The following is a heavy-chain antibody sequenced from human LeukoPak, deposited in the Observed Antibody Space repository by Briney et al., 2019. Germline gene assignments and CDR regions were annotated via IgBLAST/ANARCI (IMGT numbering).Heavy chain of an antibody. Sequence: GSLRLSCAASGFTFSSYAMTWVRQAPGKGLEWVSSFSFNGESTYYADSAKGRFTISRDNSKNTLYLQMNSLRAEDTAVYYCAKSPHEWPSQNDYWGQGTLVTVSS. CDR1: GFTFSSYA. V-gene: IGHV3-23*01. CDR3: AKSPHEWPSQNDY. J-gene: IGHJ4*02. CDR2: FSFNGEST. D-gene: IGHD3-3*01.